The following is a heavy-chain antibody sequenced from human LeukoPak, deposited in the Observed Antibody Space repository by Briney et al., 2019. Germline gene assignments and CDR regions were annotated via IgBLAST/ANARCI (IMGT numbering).Heavy chain of an antibody. J-gene: IGHJ4*02. CDR3: ARLATPYSGSYYVGY. V-gene: IGHV4-59*08. Sequence: SETLSLTCMVPVGSISSYYWSWIRQPPGRGLEWIGYIYYSGSTNYNPSLKSRVTISVDTSKNQFSLKLSSVTAADTAVYYCARLATPYSGSYYVGYWGQGTLVTVSS. CDR1: VGSISSYY. D-gene: IGHD1-26*01. CDR2: IYYSGST.